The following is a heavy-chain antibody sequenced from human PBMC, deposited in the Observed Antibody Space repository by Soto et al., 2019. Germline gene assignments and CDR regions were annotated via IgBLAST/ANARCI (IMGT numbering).Heavy chain of an antibody. CDR1: GYTFTSYA. D-gene: IGHD3-3*01. CDR2: INAGNGNT. J-gene: IGHJ5*02. Sequence: ASVKVSCKASGYTFTSYAMHWVRQAPGQRLEWMGWINAGNGNTKYSQKFQGRVTMTRNTSISTAYMELSSLRSEDTAVYYCARKMIFREFDPWGQGTLVTV. V-gene: IGHV1-3*01. CDR3: ARKMIFREFDP.